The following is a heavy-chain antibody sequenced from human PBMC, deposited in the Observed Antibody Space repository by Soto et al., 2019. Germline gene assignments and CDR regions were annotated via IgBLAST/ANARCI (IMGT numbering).Heavy chain of an antibody. D-gene: IGHD2-15*01. CDR3: ARQGRDGHNQGYGMDV. V-gene: IGHV5-51*01. J-gene: IGHJ6*02. CDR2: THPGDSDT. Sequence: GESLKISCKGSGDSFNTYWIAWVRRMPGKGLQWMGITHPGDSDTKYSPTFEGQVSISTDKSISTAYLQWRSLQTSDTATYYCARQGRDGHNQGYGMDVWGQGTTVTVSS. CDR1: GDSFNTYW.